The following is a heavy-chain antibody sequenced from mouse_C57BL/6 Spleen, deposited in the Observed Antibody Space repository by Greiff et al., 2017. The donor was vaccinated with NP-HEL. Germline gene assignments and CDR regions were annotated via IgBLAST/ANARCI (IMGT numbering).Heavy chain of an antibody. V-gene: IGHV1-81*01. CDR3: ARGNSGSRAMDY. J-gene: IGHJ4*01. CDR2: IYPRSGNT. Sequence: VMLVESGAELARPGASVKLSCKASGYTFTSYGISWVKQRTGQGLEWIGEIYPRSGNTYYNEKFKGKATLTADKSSSTAYMELRSLTSEDSAVYFCARGNSGSRAMDYWGQGTSVTVSS. D-gene: IGHD4-1*01. CDR1: GYTFTSYG.